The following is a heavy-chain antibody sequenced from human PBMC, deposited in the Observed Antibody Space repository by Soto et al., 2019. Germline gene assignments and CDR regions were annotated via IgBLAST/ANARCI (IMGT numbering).Heavy chain of an antibody. CDR3: ATSYGSGYRAFDY. CDR2: VNPILSMS. V-gene: IGHV1-69*04. D-gene: IGHD3-10*01. J-gene: IGHJ4*02. CDR1: GDTFSFYS. Sequence: QVQLVQSGAEVKRPGSSVKVSCKASGDTFSFYSINWVRQAPGLGLEGMGRVNPILSMSNYAQRFQGRVTMTADKSTSTAYMELSGLRSEDTAMYYCATSYGSGYRAFDYWGQGALVTVSS.